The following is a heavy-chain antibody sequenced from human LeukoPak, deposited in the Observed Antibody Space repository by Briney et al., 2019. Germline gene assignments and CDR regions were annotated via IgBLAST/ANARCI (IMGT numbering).Heavy chain of an antibody. CDR1: GFTFTNAW. CDR2: IKSKTDGGTI. D-gene: IGHD3-22*01. Sequence: PGGSLRLSCAASGFTFTNAWMSWVRQAPGKGLEWVGRIKSKTDGGTIEYAAPVKDRFTISRDDSKNTVYLQMKSLKTEDTGVYYCATLTYYYDSRGYYPYWGQGTLATVSS. CDR3: ATLTYYYDSRGYYPY. V-gene: IGHV3-15*01. J-gene: IGHJ4*02.